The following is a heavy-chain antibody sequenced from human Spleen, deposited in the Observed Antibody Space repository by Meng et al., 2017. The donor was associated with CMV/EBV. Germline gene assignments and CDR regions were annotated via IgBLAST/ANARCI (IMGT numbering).Heavy chain of an antibody. J-gene: IGHJ4*02. CDR2: IYSGGST. CDR3: GRNYDSKPRGPFDY. D-gene: IGHD3-22*01. V-gene: IGHV3-66*02. Sequence: GESLKISCASSGFSVNSNYMSWVRQAPGKGLGWVSVIYSGGSTYYADSVKGRFTISRDNSKNTLYLQMNSLRAEDTAVYYCGRNYDSKPRGPFDYWGQGTLVTVSS. CDR1: GFSVNSNY.